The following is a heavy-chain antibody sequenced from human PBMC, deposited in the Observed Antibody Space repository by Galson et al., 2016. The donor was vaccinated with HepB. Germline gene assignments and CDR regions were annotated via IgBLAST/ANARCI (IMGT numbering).Heavy chain of an antibody. J-gene: IGHJ5*02. Sequence: SETLSLTCTVSGGSISSRSYYWGWIRQSPGKGLEWIGSIFYSGSTYYNPTLKSRVTMSVDTSTNQFPLKLTSVTAADTAVYYCARRDSSTWSRVVWFDPWGQGTLVTVSS. CDR2: IFYSGST. CDR1: GGSISSRSYY. D-gene: IGHD2-2*01. CDR3: ARRDSSTWSRVVWFDP. V-gene: IGHV4-39*01.